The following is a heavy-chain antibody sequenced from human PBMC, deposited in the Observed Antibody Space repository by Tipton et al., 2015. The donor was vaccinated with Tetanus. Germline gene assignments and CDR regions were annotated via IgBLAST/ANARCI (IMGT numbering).Heavy chain of an antibody. J-gene: IGHJ4*01. V-gene: IGHV4-34*09. CDR3: ATVGLVTASVKY. CDR2: INHRGGT. Sequence: TLSLTCAVSGGSFSGFYWSWIRQPPGKGLEWIGEINHRGGTSYNPSLKSRVTISLDRSKNQFSLKLTSVTAADTAVYYCATVGLVTASVKYWGQGTLVTVSS. CDR1: GGSFSGFY. D-gene: IGHD2-21*02.